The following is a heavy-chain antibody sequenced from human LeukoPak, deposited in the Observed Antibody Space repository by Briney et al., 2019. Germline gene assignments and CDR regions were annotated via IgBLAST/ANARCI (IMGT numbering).Heavy chain of an antibody. CDR1: GGSISTYY. V-gene: IGHV4-59*01. Sequence: SETLSLTCTVSGGSISTYYWSWIRQPPGKELEWIGHIYYSGSTNYNPSLKSRVTIAVDTSKNHFSLKLSSVTAADTAVYYCTRNYDSSGYTTFGYWGRGTLVTVSS. CDR2: IYYSGST. J-gene: IGHJ4*02. D-gene: IGHD3-22*01. CDR3: TRNYDSSGYTTFGY.